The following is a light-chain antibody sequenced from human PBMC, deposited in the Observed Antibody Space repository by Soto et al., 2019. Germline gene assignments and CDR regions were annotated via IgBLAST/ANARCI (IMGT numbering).Light chain of an antibody. J-gene: IGLJ1*01. V-gene: IGLV2-8*01. Sequence: QSALTQPPSASGSPGQSVTTSCTGTSSDVGSYNYVSWYQQHPGKVPKLMIYEVSKRPSGVPDRFSGSKSGNTASLTVSGLQAEDEADYYCSSYAGTNTDYVFGTGTKVTVL. CDR2: EVS. CDR1: SSDVGSYNY. CDR3: SSYAGTNTDYV.